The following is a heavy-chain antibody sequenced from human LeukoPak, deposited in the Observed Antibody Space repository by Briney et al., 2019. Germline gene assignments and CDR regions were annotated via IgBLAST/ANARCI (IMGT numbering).Heavy chain of an antibody. CDR2: IRSKAYGGTT. D-gene: IGHD6-13*01. V-gene: IGHV3-49*03. Sequence: GGSLRLSCTASGFTFGDYAMSWFRQAPGKGLEWLGFIRSKAYGGTTEYAASVKGRFTISRDDSKSIAYLQMNSLKTEDTAVYYCTRPYSSSWLIKFDYWGQGTLVTVSS. CDR3: TRPYSSSWLIKFDY. J-gene: IGHJ4*02. CDR1: GFTFGDYA.